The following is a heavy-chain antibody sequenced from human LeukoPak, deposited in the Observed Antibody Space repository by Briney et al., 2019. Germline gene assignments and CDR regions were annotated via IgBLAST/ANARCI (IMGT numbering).Heavy chain of an antibody. CDR3: AKDVLLWFGESPHDY. D-gene: IGHD3-10*01. V-gene: IGHV3-30*18. J-gene: IGHJ4*02. CDR2: ISYDGSNK. CDR1: GFTFSSYG. Sequence: PGGSLRLSCAASGFTFSSYGMHWVSQAPGKGLEWVAVISYDGSNKYYADSVKGRFTISRDNSKNTLYLQMNSLRAEDTAVYYCAKDVLLWFGESPHDYWGQGTLVTVSS.